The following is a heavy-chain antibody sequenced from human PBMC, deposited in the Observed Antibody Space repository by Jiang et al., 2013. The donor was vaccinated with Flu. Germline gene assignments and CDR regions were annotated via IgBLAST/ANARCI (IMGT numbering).Heavy chain of an antibody. Sequence: SGAEVKKPGASVKVSCKASGYTFTSYYMHWVRQDPGQGLEWMGIINPSGGSTSYAQKFQGRVTMTRDTSTSTVYMELSSLRSEDTAVYYCAREQLERRFDYWGQGTLVTVSS. CDR1: GYTFTSYY. V-gene: IGHV1-46*01. CDR2: INPSGGST. D-gene: IGHD1-1*01. CDR3: AREQLERRFDY. J-gene: IGHJ4*02.